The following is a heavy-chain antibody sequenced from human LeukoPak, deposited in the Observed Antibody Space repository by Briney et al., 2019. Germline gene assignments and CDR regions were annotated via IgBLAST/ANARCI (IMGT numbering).Heavy chain of an antibody. CDR2: INPNSGGT. Sequence: ASVKVSCKASGYTFTSYYMHWVRQAPGQGLEWMGWINPNSGGTNYAQKFQGRVTMTRDTSISTAYMELSSLRSEDTAVYYCARVQEQMYYYYYMDVWGKGTTVTISS. CDR1: GYTFTSYY. J-gene: IGHJ6*03. D-gene: IGHD1-26*01. CDR3: ARVQEQMYYYYYMDV. V-gene: IGHV1-2*02.